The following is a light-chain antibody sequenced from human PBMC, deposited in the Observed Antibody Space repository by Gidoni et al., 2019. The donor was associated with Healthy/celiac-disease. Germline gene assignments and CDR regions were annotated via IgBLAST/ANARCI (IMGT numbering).Light chain of an antibody. V-gene: IGKV3-20*01. J-gene: IGKJ1*01. CDR2: GAS. CDR3: QQYGSSPGT. CDR1: HSVSSSY. Sequence: DIVLTQSPGTLSLSPGERATLSCRASHSVSSSYLSWYQQKPGQAPRLLIYGASSRATGIPDRFSGSGSGTDFTLTISRLEPEDFAVYYCQQYGSSPGTFGQGTKVEIK.